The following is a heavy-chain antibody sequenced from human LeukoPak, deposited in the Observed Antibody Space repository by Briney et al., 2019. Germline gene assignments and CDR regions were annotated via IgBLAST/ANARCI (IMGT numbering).Heavy chain of an antibody. CDR1: GFTFSSYG. J-gene: IGHJ3*02. D-gene: IGHD3-10*01. V-gene: IGHV3-30*03. Sequence: GGSLRLSCAASGFTFSSYGMHWVRQAPGKGLEWVAVISYDGSNKYYADSVKGRFTISRDNSKNTLYLQMNSLRAEDTAVYYCATLSGGYYGSGSSLVDAFDIWGQGTMVTVSS. CDR2: ISYDGSNK. CDR3: ATLSGGYYGSGSSLVDAFDI.